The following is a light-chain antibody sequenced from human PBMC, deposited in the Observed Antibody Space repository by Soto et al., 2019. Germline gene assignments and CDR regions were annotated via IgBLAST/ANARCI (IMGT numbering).Light chain of an antibody. CDR2: GAS. V-gene: IGKV3-15*01. CDR3: QQYDKWPLT. Sequence: EIVVTQSPATLSVSPGEGATLSWRASQSISSNLAWYRQKPGQAPRLLIYGASTRATGFPARFSGSGSGTEFTLTISSLQSEDFAVYYCQQYDKWPLTFGGGTKVDIK. CDR1: QSISSN. J-gene: IGKJ4*01.